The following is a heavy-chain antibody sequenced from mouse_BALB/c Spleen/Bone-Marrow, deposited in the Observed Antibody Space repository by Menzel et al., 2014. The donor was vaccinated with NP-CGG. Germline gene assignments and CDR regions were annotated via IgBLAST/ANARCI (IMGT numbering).Heavy chain of an antibody. D-gene: IGHD2-14*01. CDR1: GYTFSSYW. J-gene: IGHJ4*01. V-gene: IGHV1-9*01. Sequence: VQLQESGAELMKPGTSVKISCKATGYTFSSYWIEWVKQRPGLGLEWIGEILPGSAITNYNEKFKGKATFTADTSSNTAYMQLSSLTSEDSAVYYCARRYFYSMDYWGQGTSVTVSS. CDR3: ARRYFYSMDY. CDR2: ILPGSAIT.